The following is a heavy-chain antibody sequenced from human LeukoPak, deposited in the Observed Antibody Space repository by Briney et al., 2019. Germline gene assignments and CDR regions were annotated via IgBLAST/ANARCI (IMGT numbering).Heavy chain of an antibody. Sequence: PSETLSLTCTVSGGSISSSSYYWGWIRQPPGKGLEWIGSIYYSGSTYYNPSLKSRVTISVDTSKNQFSLKLSSVTAADTAVYYCARQKGMIVVVNFDYWGQGTLVIVSS. J-gene: IGHJ4*02. V-gene: IGHV4-39*01. CDR3: ARQKGMIVVVNFDY. CDR2: IYYSGST. D-gene: IGHD3-22*01. CDR1: GGSISSSSYY.